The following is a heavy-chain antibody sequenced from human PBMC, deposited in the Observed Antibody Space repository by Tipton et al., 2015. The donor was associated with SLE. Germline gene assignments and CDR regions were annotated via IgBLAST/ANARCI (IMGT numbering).Heavy chain of an antibody. J-gene: IGHJ3*01. CDR1: GGSITISDYY. V-gene: IGHV4-39*01. Sequence: TLSLTCTVSGGSITISDYYWGWIRQPPGKLMEWIGSIHYSGGTDYNPSLKGRGTISIATSKNQFSLKLSSVTAADTAVYYCARPERVLRHDSFDVWGQGTLVTVSS. CDR2: IHYSGGT. D-gene: IGHD3-10*01. CDR3: ARPERVLRHDSFDV.